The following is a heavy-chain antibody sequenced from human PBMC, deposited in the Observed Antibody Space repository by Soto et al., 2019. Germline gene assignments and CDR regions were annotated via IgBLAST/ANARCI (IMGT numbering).Heavy chain of an antibody. CDR1: GGSISSGDYY. CDR2: IYYSGST. Sequence: SETLSLTCPVSGGSISSGDYYGIWIRQPPGKVLDWIGYIYYSGSTYYNPSLKSRVTISVDTSKNQFSLKLSSVTAADTAVYYCARGSGPTYYDFWSGGHYYYYGMDVWGQGTTVTV. CDR3: ARGSGPTYYDFWSGGHYYYYGMDV. D-gene: IGHD3-3*01. J-gene: IGHJ6*02. V-gene: IGHV4-30-4*01.